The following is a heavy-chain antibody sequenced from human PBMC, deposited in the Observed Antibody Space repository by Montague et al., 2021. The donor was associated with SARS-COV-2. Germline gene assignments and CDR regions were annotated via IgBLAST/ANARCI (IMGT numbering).Heavy chain of an antibody. Sequence: TLSLTCTVSGGSISSGSFYWSWLRQPAGKGPEWIGRNYTNGGTNYHPSLKSRVTTSRDTSKNQFFLRLISVTAADTAEYYCARWDYDFWGGSSRGLDVWGQGTTVTVSS. J-gene: IGHJ6*02. CDR2: NYTNGGT. CDR3: ARWDYDFWGGSSRGLDV. V-gene: IGHV4-61*02. CDR1: GGSISSGSFY. D-gene: IGHD3-3*01.